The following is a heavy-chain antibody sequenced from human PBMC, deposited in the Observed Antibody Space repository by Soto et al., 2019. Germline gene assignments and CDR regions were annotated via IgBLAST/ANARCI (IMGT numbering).Heavy chain of an antibody. CDR3: ARAAYGSSTLFDY. CDR1: GYFFSSDYF. CDR2: VYQSGST. D-gene: IGHD6-13*01. J-gene: IGHJ4*02. Sequence: SETLSLTCAVSGYFFSSDYFWGWIRQPPGKGLEWIGSVYQSGSTYYNPSLKSRVSTSVDTSKNQFSLKLSSVTATDTAVYYCARAAYGSSTLFDYWGRGALVTVSS. V-gene: IGHV4-38-2*01.